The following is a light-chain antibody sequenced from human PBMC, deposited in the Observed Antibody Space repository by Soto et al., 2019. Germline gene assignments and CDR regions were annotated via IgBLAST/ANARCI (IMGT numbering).Light chain of an antibody. CDR2: DVS. V-gene: IGLV2-11*01. CDR3: CSYAGTSTRRL. CDR1: SSDVGGYNY. J-gene: IGLJ1*01. Sequence: QSVLTQPRSVSGSPGQSVTISCTGTSSDVGGYNYVSWYQQHPGKAPKLMIYDVSKRPSGVPDRFSGSKSGNTASLTISGLQAEDEADYYCCSYAGTSTRRLFGAGTKVTVL.